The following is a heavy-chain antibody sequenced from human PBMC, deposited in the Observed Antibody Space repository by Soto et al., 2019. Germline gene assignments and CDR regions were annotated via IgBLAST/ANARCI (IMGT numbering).Heavy chain of an antibody. D-gene: IGHD2-8*01. CDR2: ISTYNGNT. Sequence: GASVKVSCKASGYTLTSCDISWGRQAPGQRLEGMGRISTYNGNTNYPQSLQGRLTMTTDTSTTTAYMELRSLRSGDTAVYYCARDPYHVLMVNAPNLYGMDVWGQGTTVTVSS. V-gene: IGHV1-18*01. J-gene: IGHJ6*02. CDR1: GYTLTSCD. CDR3: ARDPYHVLMVNAPNLYGMDV.